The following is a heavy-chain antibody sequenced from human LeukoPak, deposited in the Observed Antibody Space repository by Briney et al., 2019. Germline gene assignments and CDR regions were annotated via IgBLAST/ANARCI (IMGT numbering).Heavy chain of an antibody. D-gene: IGHD3-22*01. CDR2: IYYSGST. CDR3: ARGGRDYYDSSGYYYGAFDI. J-gene: IGHJ3*02. Sequence: SETLSLTCSVSNGSISSSSYYWAWIRQPPGKGLEWIGYIYYSGSTNYNPSLKSRVTISVDTSKNQFSLKLSSVTAADTAVYYCARGGRDYYDSSGYYYGAFDIWGQGTMVTVSS. V-gene: IGHV4-61*05. CDR1: NGSISSSSYY.